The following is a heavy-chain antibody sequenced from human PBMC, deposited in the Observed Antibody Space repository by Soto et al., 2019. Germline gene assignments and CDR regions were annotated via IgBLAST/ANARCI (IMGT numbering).Heavy chain of an antibody. CDR1: GYTFTSYG. D-gene: IGHD3-10*01. Sequence: VASVKVSCKASGYTFTSYGISWVRQAPGQGLEWMGWISAYNGNTNYAQKLQGRVTMTTDTSTSTAYMELRSLRSDGTAVYYCARDSLGGSGSYYKWGYYYGMDVWGQGTTVTVSS. CDR2: ISAYNGNT. CDR3: ARDSLGGSGSYYKWGYYYGMDV. J-gene: IGHJ6*02. V-gene: IGHV1-18*01.